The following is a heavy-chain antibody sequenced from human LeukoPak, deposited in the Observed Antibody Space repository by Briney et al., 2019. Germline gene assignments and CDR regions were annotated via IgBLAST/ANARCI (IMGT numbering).Heavy chain of an antibody. D-gene: IGHD2-21*01. CDR3: ARDGPIALKAFDI. J-gene: IGHJ3*02. CDR2: ISAYNGNT. V-gene: IGHV1-18*01. CDR1: GGTFSSYA. Sequence: GASVKVSCKASGGTFSSYAISWVRQAPGQGLEWMGWISAYNGNTNYAQKLQGRVTMTTDTSTSTAYMELRSLRSDDTAVYYCARDGPIALKAFDIWGQGTMVTVSS.